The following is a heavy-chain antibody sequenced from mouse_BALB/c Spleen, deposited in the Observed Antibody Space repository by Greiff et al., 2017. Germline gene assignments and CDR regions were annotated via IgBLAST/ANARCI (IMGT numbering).Heavy chain of an antibody. Sequence: EVKVEESGGGLVQPGGSMKLSCVASGFTFSNYWMNWVRQSPEKGLEWVAEIRLKSNNYATHYAESVKGRFTISRDDSKSSVYLQMNNLRAEDTGIYYCTRRGLYYGNPYAMDYWGQGTSVTVSS. CDR1: GFTFSNYW. D-gene: IGHD2-1*01. CDR2: IRLKSNNYAT. V-gene: IGHV6-6*02. J-gene: IGHJ4*01. CDR3: TRRGLYYGNPYAMDY.